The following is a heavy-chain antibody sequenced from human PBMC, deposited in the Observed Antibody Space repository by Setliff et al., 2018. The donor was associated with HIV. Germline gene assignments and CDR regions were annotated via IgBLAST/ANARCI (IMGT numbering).Heavy chain of an antibody. CDR2: IYYSGST. Sequence: SETLSLTCTVSGGSISSSSYYWGWIRQPPGKGLEWIGSIYYSGSTYYNPSLKSRVTISVDTSKNQFSLKLSSVTAADTAVYYCARARAAGFGINGFDSWGQGTQVTVSS. CDR3: ARARAAGFGINGFDS. CDR1: GGSISSSSYY. D-gene: IGHD6-19*01. J-gene: IGHJ4*02. V-gene: IGHV4-39*01.